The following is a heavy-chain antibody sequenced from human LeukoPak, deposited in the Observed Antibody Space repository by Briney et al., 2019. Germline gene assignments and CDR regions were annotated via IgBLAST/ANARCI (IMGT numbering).Heavy chain of an antibody. CDR3: AGQSGSYYTDFDY. CDR1: GGSISSSSYY. Sequence: SETLSLTCTVSGGSISSSSYYWGWIRQTPGKGLEWIGSIYYSGSTYYNSSLKSRIIISVDTSKDHFSLKLSSVTAADTAVYYCAGQSGSYYTDFDYWGQGTLVTVSS. V-gene: IGHV4-39*02. CDR2: IYYSGST. D-gene: IGHD1-26*01. J-gene: IGHJ4*02.